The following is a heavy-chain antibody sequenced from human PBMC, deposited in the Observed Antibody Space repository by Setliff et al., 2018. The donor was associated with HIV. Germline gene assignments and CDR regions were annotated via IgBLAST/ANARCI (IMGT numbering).Heavy chain of an antibody. Sequence: GGSLRLSCSASGFTFSTYFMHWVRQAPGKGLEFVSAISSNGGSTYYADSVKGRFTISRDNSKNTRYLQMSSLRTEDTAIYYCVNKGLSTDYYYYYMDVWGKGTTVTVSS. D-gene: IGHD6-13*01. V-gene: IGHV3-64D*09. CDR1: GFTFSTYF. J-gene: IGHJ6*03. CDR3: VNKGLSTDYYYYYMDV. CDR2: ISSNGGST.